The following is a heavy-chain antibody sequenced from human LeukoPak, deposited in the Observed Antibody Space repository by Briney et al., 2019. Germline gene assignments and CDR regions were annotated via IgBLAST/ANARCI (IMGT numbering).Heavy chain of an antibody. V-gene: IGHV3-7*01. J-gene: IGHJ4*02. CDR3: VREYYYDSSGYDYVS. D-gene: IGHD3-22*01. CDR2: IKQDGSEK. Sequence: GGSLRLSCAGSGFIFTSYWMTWVRQAPGKGLEWVAKIKQDGSEKYYVDSVKGRFTISRDNAKNSLYLQMNSMRVEDTAVYYCVREYYYDSSGYDYVSWGQGTLVTVSS. CDR1: GFIFTSYW.